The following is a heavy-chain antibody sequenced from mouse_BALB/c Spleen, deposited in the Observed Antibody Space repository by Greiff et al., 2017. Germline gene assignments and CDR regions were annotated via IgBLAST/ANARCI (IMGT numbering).Heavy chain of an antibody. Sequence: EVKLMESGGGLVQPGGSLKLSCAASGFTFSSYGMSWVRQTPDKRLELVATINSNGGSTYYPDSVKGRFTISRDNAKNTLYLQMSSLKSEDTAMYYCARVMVTTHWYFDVWGAGTTVTVSS. D-gene: IGHD2-2*01. CDR1: GFTFSSYG. J-gene: IGHJ1*01. CDR2: INSNGGST. CDR3: ARVMVTTHWYFDV. V-gene: IGHV5-6-3*01.